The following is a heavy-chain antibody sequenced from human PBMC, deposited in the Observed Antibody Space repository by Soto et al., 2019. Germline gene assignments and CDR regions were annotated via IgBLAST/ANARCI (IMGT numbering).Heavy chain of an antibody. V-gene: IGHV3-11*01. D-gene: IGHD6-19*01. CDR3: ARVNSGWYFQNRWFDP. Sequence: VGSLRLSCAASGFTFSDYYMSWIRQAPGKGLEWVSYISSSGSTIYYADSVKGRFTISRDNAKNSLYLQMNSLRAEDTAVYYCARVNSGWYFQNRWFDPWGQGTLVTVSS. CDR1: GFTFSDYY. CDR2: ISSSGSTI. J-gene: IGHJ5*02.